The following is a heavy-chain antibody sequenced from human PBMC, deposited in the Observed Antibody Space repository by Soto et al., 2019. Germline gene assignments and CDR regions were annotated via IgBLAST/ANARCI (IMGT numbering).Heavy chain of an antibody. Sequence: PSETLSLTCTVSGGSISSGGYYWSWIRQHPGKGLEWIGYIYYSGSTYYNPSLKSRVTISVDTSKNHFSLKLSSVTAADTAVYYCARGGLDYDFWSGRIGLVPYGMDVWGQGTTVTVSS. CDR1: GGSISSGGYY. CDR2: IYYSGST. J-gene: IGHJ6*02. CDR3: ARGGLDYDFWSGRIGLVPYGMDV. D-gene: IGHD3-3*01. V-gene: IGHV4-31*03.